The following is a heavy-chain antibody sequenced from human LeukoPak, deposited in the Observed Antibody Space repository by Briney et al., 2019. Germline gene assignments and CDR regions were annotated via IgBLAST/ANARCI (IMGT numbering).Heavy chain of an antibody. V-gene: IGHV3-74*01. Sequence: GGSLRLSCAASGFTFTTYWMHWVRQAPGKGLVWVSHINSDGSITSYADSVKGRFTISRDNAKNTLYLQMNSLRAEDTAVYYCAREASPHHDYGDYLSDYWGQGPLVTVSS. CDR1: GFTFTTYW. CDR3: AREASPHHDYGDYLSDY. D-gene: IGHD4-17*01. CDR2: INSDGSIT. J-gene: IGHJ4*02.